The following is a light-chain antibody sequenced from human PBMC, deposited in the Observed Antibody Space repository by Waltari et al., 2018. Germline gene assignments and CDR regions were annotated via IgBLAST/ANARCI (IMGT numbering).Light chain of an antibody. Sequence: DIVLTQSPATLSLSPGERATLSCRASQSVANYLAWYQQKPGQAPRLLIYDVSNMATDIPARFSGSGFATDFTLTISDLKPEDTAVYYCQQRNKWPVTFGGGTKVEIK. CDR3: QQRNKWPVT. V-gene: IGKV3-11*01. CDR2: DVS. CDR1: QSVANY. J-gene: IGKJ4*01.